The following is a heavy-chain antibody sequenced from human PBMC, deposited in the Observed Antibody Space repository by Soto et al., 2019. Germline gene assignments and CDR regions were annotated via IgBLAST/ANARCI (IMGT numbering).Heavy chain of an antibody. CDR2: ISYDGSNK. Sequence: PGGSLRLSCAASGFTFSNYGMHWVRQAPGKGLEWVAVISYDGSNKYYADSVKGRFTISRDNSKNTLYLQMNSLRAEDTAVYYCAKDHGTTVPYYFDYWGQGTLVTVSS. V-gene: IGHV3-30*18. CDR1: GFTFSNYG. D-gene: IGHD4-4*01. J-gene: IGHJ4*02. CDR3: AKDHGTTVPYYFDY.